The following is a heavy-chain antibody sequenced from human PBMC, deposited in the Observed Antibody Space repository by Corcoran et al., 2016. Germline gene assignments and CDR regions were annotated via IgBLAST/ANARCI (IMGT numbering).Heavy chain of an antibody. D-gene: IGHD3-22*01. CDR1: GYTFTDYY. J-gene: IGHJ6*02. CDR3: ARQVVTFFYGMDV. Sequence: QVQLVQSGAEVKKPGASVKVSCKASGYTFTDYYIHWVRQAPGQGLEWMGWILPNTGGTHYAQKFQGGVTMTRDTSISTAYMELSRLTSDDTAVYYCARQVVTFFYGMDVWGQGTTVTVSS. CDR2: ILPNTGGT. V-gene: IGHV1-2*02.